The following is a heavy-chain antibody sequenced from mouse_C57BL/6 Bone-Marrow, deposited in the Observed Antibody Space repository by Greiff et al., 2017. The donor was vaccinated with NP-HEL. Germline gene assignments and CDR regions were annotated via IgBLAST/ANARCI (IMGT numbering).Heavy chain of an antibody. D-gene: IGHD1-1*01. CDR2: IDPNSGGT. J-gene: IGHJ1*03. CDR3: ARYYYGSRGWYFDV. Sequence: VQLQQPGADLVKPGASVKLSCKASGYTFTSSWMHWVKQRPGRGLEWIGRIDPNSGGTKFNEKFKTKATLNVDKPSSTAYMQLSSLTSEDSAVYYCARYYYGSRGWYFDVWGTGTTVTVSS. V-gene: IGHV1-72*01. CDR1: GYTFTSSW.